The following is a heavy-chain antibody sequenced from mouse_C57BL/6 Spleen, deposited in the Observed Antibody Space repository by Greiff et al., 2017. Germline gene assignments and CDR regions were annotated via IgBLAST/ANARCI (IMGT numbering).Heavy chain of an antibody. V-gene: IGHV1-80*01. CDR2: IYPGDGDT. CDR3: ARSDYYGSSYGYYAMDY. Sequence: QVQLQQSGAELVKPGASVKISCKASGYAFSSYWMNWVKQRPGKGLEWIGQIYPGDGDTNYNGKFKGKATLTADKSSSTAYMQLSSLTSEVSAVYFCARSDYYGSSYGYYAMDYWGQGTSVTVSS. D-gene: IGHD1-1*01. J-gene: IGHJ4*01. CDR1: GYAFSSYW.